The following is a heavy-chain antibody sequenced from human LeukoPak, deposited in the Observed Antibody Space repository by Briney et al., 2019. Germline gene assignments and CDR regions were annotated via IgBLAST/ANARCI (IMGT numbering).Heavy chain of an antibody. CDR2: ISYSGST. J-gene: IGHJ4*02. D-gene: IGHD6-19*01. CDR3: ARHTSSGWYFIDY. Sequence: SETLSLTCTVSGGSISSYYWSWIRQPPGKGLEWIGYISYSGSTNYSPSLKSRVTISVDTSKKQFSLKLRSVTAAGTAVYYCARHTSSGWYFIDYWGQGTLVTVSS. CDR1: GGSISSYY. V-gene: IGHV4-59*08.